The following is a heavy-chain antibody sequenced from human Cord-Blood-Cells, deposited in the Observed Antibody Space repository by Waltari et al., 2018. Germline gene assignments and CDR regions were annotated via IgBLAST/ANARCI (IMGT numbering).Heavy chain of an antibody. D-gene: IGHD1-26*01. Sequence: QVQLVQSGAEVKKPGSSVKVSCKASGCTFSSYAISWVRQAPGQGPEWMGGIIPIFGTANYAQKFQGRVTITADESTSTAYMELSSLRSEDTAVYYCARRSLTLNWFDPWGQGTLVTVSS. J-gene: IGHJ5*02. CDR2: IIPIFGTA. CDR3: ARRSLTLNWFDP. CDR1: GCTFSSYA. V-gene: IGHV1-69*01.